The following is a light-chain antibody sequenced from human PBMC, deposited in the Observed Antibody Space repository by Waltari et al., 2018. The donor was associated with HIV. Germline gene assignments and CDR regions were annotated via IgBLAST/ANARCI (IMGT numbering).Light chain of an antibody. J-gene: IGKJ2*01. CDR2: EAS. Sequence: DIVSPQSTPTPSSSPGVRATLACRPIQSVSSNLTWYQQKPGQAPRLLIYEASNRATGIPARFSGSGTGTYFTLTISSLEPEDFAVYYCQQRSNWPRTFGQGTKLEIK. CDR3: QQRSNWPRT. CDR1: QSVSSN. V-gene: IGKV3-11*01.